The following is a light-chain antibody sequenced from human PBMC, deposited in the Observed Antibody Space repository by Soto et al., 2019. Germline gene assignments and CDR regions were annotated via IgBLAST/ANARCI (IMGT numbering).Light chain of an antibody. CDR1: SSDVGGYNY. CDR3: YSYAGRTVV. CDR2: EIS. J-gene: IGLJ2*01. V-gene: IGLV2-8*01. Sequence: QSVLTQPPSASGSPGPSVTISCSGTSSDVGGYNYVSWYQQHPGKAPKLMIYEISKRPSGVPDRFSGSKSGNTASLTVSGLQAEEEADYYCYSYAGRTVVFGGGTKLTVL.